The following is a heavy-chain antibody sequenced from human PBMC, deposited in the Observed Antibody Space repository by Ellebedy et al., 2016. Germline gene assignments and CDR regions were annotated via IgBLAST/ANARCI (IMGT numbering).Heavy chain of an antibody. CDR2: IHHPADT. Sequence: SETLSLTXAVSGGSFSGHYWTWVRQPPGKGLEWIGQIHHPADTLYNPSLKSRVTISVDTSENQFSLKLTSVTATDTAVYYCARHLSFGFDVWGQGTMVVVSS. V-gene: IGHV4-34*01. J-gene: IGHJ3*01. CDR3: ARHLSFGFDV. CDR1: GGSFSGHY. D-gene: IGHD3-16*01.